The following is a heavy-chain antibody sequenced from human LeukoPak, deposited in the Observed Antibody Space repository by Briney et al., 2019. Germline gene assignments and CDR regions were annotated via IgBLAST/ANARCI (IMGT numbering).Heavy chain of an antibody. D-gene: IGHD3-22*01. Sequence: PVKVSCKASGGTFSSYAISWVRQAPGQGLEWMGRIIPILGIANYAQKFQGRVTITADKSTSTAYMELSSLRSEDTAVYYCARTYYYDSSGPPGGWFDPWGQGTLVTVSS. V-gene: IGHV1-69*04. CDR1: GGTFSSYA. J-gene: IGHJ5*02. CDR2: IIPILGIA. CDR3: ARTYYYDSSGPPGGWFDP.